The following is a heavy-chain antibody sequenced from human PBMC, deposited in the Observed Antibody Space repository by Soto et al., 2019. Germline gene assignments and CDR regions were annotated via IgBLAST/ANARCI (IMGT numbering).Heavy chain of an antibody. D-gene: IGHD3-16*01. CDR3: AKGGFWVHYGMDV. J-gene: IGHJ6*02. Sequence: EVQLLESGGGLVQPGGSLRLSCAASGSSFSSYAMNWVRQAPGKGLEWVSSISGPGSITYYADSVKGRFTISRDNSKATLYMKMNSLRVEDTAVYYCAKGGFWVHYGMDVWGQGTTVTVSS. CDR2: ISGPGSIT. CDR1: GSSFSSYA. V-gene: IGHV3-23*01.